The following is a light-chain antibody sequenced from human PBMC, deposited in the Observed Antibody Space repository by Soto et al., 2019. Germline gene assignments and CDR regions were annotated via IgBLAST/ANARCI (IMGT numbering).Light chain of an antibody. J-gene: IGLJ1*01. Sequence: QSVLTQPPSVSGAQGQRVTISCTGSSSNIGAGYDVHWYQQLPGTAPKLLLYGNSNRPSGVPDRFSGSKSGTSASLAITGLQAEDEADYCCQSYDSSLSGYVFGTGTKLTVL. CDR3: QSYDSSLSGYV. CDR1: SSNIGAGYD. CDR2: GNS. V-gene: IGLV1-40*01.